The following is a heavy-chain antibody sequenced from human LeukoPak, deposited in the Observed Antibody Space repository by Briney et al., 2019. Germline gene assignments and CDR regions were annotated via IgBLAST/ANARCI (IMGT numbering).Heavy chain of an antibody. D-gene: IGHD3-3*01. CDR2: MNPNSGNT. CDR3: ARGLTNDFWSGYSPDYYYGMDV. Sequence: ASVKVSCKASGYTFTSYDINWVRQATGQGPEWMGWMNPNSGNTGYAQKFQGRVTMTRNTSISTAYMELSSLRSEDTAVYYCARGLTNDFWSGYSPDYYYGMDVWGQGTTVTVSS. J-gene: IGHJ6*02. CDR1: GYTFTSYD. V-gene: IGHV1-8*01.